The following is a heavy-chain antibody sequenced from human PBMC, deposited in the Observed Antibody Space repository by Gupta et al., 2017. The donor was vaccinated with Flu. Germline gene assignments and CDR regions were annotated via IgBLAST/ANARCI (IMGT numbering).Heavy chain of an antibody. CDR3: ARDIAPYYYYGMDV. V-gene: IGHV3-11*05. CDR2: ISSSSSYT. D-gene: IGHD2-15*01. J-gene: IGHJ6*02. CDR1: GFTFSDYY. Sequence: QVQLVESGGGLVKPGGSLRLSCAASGFTFSDYYMLWIRQAPGKGLEWVSYISSSSSYTNYADSVKGRFTISRDNAKNSLYLQMNSLRAEDTAVYYCARDIAPYYYYGMDVWGQGTTVTVSS.